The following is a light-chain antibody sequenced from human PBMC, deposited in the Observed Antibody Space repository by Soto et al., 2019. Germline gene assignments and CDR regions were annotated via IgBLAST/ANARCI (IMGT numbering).Light chain of an antibody. CDR2: EVY. CDR1: SSDIGGYNL. V-gene: IGLV2-8*01. J-gene: IGLJ1*01. CDR3: SSHGGSNNPKA. Sequence: QSALTQPHSASGSPAQSVTISCTGTSSDIGGYNLVSWYQQHPGKAPKLIIYEVYKRPSGVPDRFSGSKSGNTASLTVSGLQAEDEDDYYCSSHGGSNNPKAFGTGTKVTVL.